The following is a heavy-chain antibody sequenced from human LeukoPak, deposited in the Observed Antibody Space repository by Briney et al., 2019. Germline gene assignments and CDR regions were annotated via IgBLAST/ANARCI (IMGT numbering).Heavy chain of an antibody. CDR1: GYSISSGYY. CDR2: IYYSGST. J-gene: IGHJ4*02. CDR3: ARIPPLYCSTSSCYSRSFDF. V-gene: IGHV4-61*01. D-gene: IGHD2-2*02. Sequence: SETLSLTCTVSGYSISSGYYWSWIRQPPGKGLEWIGYIYYSGSTNYNPSLKSRVTISADTSKNQFSLRLSSVTAADTAVYYCARIPPLYCSTSSCYSRSFDFWGQGILVTVSS.